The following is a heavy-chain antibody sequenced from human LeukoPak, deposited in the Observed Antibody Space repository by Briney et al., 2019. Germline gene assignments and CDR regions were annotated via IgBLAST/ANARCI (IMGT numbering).Heavy chain of an antibody. J-gene: IGHJ4*02. D-gene: IGHD3-10*01. CDR1: GYSITSSSW. CDR2: IYHSGTT. CDR3: ARKENVYYYFDY. Sequence: SDTLSLTCAVSGYSITSSSWWGWIRQPPGKGLAWIGYIYHSGTTYYNPSLQSRVTMSVDTSKNQFSLKLSSVTAVDTAVYYCARKENVYYYFDYWGQGTLVTVSS. V-gene: IGHV4-28*01.